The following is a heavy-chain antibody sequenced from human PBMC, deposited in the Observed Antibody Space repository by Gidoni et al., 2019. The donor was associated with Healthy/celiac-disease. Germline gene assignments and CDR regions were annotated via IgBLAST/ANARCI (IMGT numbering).Heavy chain of an antibody. D-gene: IGHD3-22*01. CDR2: RSVSGGST. CDR3: AKDGNYYDSSGGLFDY. CDR1: GFTLSSCA. Sequence: VQLLASGGGLVQPGGSLKLSCAASGFTLSSCAMSWVRQAPGKGLAWVSARSVSGGSTYYADSVKGRFTISRDNSKNTLYLQMTSLRAADTAVYYCAKDGNYYDSSGGLFDYWGQGTLVTVSS. V-gene: IGHV3-23*01. J-gene: IGHJ4*02.